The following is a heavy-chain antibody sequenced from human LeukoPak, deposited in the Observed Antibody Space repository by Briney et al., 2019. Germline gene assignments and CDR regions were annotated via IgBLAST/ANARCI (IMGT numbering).Heavy chain of an antibody. Sequence: GGSLRLSRASSVFTFSRYALNWVRQARGKGPEWVSLIRCRGGTIYYADTVRGQFTTSRDKSKNTIYLQMNSLRAEDTDLYYCAKGEVVPKAIYGMDVWGQGTTVTVSS. D-gene: IGHD2-2*01. CDR3: AKGEVVPKAIYGMDV. CDR1: VFTFSRYA. J-gene: IGHJ6*02. V-gene: IGHV3-23*01. CDR2: IRCRGGTI.